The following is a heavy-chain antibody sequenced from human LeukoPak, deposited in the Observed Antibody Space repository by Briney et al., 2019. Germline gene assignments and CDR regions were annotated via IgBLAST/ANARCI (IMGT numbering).Heavy chain of an antibody. Sequence: PSQTLSLTCTVSGGSISSGSYYWSWIRQPAGKGLEWIGRIYTSGSTNYNPSLKSRVTISVDTSKNQFSLKLSSVTAADTAVYYCARDVAIFGVVVAFDIWGQGTMVTVSS. D-gene: IGHD3-3*02. V-gene: IGHV4-61*02. CDR1: GGSISSGSYY. CDR2: IYTSGST. CDR3: ARDVAIFGVVVAFDI. J-gene: IGHJ3*02.